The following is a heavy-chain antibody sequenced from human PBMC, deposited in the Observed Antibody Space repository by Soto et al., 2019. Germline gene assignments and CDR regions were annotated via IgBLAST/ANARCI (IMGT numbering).Heavy chain of an antibody. CDR2: ISSDGHHQ. D-gene: IGHD3-22*01. V-gene: IGHV3-30*03. Sequence: QVQLVESGGGEVQPGGSLRVSCATSGFTFNDYAMYWVRQAPGQGLEWVAMISSDGHHQFYVDNLRGRFTVSRDNSKNTLFLQMSTLRPEDTAVYYCSRGTYYPQSSGLHADYWGPGTVVTVSS. J-gene: IGHJ4*02. CDR3: SRGTYYPQSSGLHADY. CDR1: GFTFNDYA.